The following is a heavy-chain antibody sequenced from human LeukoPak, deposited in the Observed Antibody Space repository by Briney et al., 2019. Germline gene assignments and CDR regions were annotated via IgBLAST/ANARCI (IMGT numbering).Heavy chain of an antibody. J-gene: IGHJ5*02. CDR2: IYYSGST. Sequence: PSETLSLTCTASGGSISSYYWSWIRQPPGKGLEWIGYIYYSGSTNYNPSLKSRVTISVDTSKNQFSLKLSSVTAADTAVYYCARGNMVRGVIITGVWFDPWGQGTLVTVSS. CDR1: GGSISSYY. CDR3: ARGNMVRGVIITGVWFDP. V-gene: IGHV4-59*01. D-gene: IGHD3-10*01.